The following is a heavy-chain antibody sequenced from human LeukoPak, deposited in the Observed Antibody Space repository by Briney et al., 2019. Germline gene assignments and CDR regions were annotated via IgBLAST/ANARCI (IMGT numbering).Heavy chain of an antibody. CDR3: AREPDYYDSSGYPSWFGP. CDR1: GFTFSSYS. CDR2: ISSSSSYI. V-gene: IGHV3-21*01. J-gene: IGHJ5*02. Sequence: GGSLRLSCAASGFTFSSYSMNWVRQAPGKGLEWVSSISSSSSYIYYADSVKGRFTISRDNAKNSLYLQMNSLRAEDTAVYYCAREPDYYDSSGYPSWFGPWGQGTLVTVSS. D-gene: IGHD3-22*01.